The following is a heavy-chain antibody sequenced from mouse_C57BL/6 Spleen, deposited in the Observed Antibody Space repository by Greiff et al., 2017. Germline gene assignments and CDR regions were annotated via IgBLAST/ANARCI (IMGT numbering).Heavy chain of an antibody. CDR1: GYAFTNYL. V-gene: IGHV1-54*01. Sequence: VQLQESGAELVRPGTSVKVSCKASGYAFTNYLIEWVKQRPGQGLEWIGVINPGSGGTNYNEKFKGKATLTADKSSSTAYMQLSSLTSEDSAVYFCARWGYYSNYYAMDYWGQGTSVTVSS. J-gene: IGHJ4*01. D-gene: IGHD2-5*01. CDR3: ARWGYYSNYYAMDY. CDR2: INPGSGGT.